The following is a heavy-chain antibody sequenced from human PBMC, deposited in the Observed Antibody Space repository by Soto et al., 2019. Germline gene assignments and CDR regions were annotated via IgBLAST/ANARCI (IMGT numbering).Heavy chain of an antibody. CDR1: GGSISSSNW. V-gene: IGHV4-4*02. CDR2: IYHSGST. CDR3: ARRGFYDHVWGSYRPTDHYYYGMDV. D-gene: IGHD3-16*02. Sequence: PSETLSLTCAVSGGSISSSNWWNWVRQPPGKGLEWIGEIYHSGSTNYIPSLKSRGTISIDKSKNQFSLKLSSVTAADTAVYYCARRGFYDHVWGSYRPTDHYYYGMDVWGQGTTVTVS. J-gene: IGHJ6*02.